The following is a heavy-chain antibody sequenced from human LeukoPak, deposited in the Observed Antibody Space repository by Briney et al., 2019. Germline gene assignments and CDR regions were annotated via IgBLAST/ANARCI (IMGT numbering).Heavy chain of an antibody. V-gene: IGHV3-23*01. Sequence: GGSLRLSCAASGFTFSSYAMSWVRQAPGMGLVWVSAISGRGTTYYTDSVKGRFTISRDNSKNTLYLQMNSLRAEDTVVYYCAKDPMVRGSTYDYWGQGTLVTVSS. CDR3: AKDPMVRGSTYDY. CDR2: ISGRGTT. D-gene: IGHD3-10*01. CDR1: GFTFSSYA. J-gene: IGHJ4*02.